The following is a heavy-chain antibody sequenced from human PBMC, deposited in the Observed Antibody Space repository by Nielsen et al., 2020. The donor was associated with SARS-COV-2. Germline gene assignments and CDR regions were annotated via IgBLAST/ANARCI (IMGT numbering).Heavy chain of an antibody. D-gene: IGHD2-15*01. CDR1: GGTFSSYA. CDR3: ARGEICSGGSCYPEY. J-gene: IGHJ4*02. CDR2: IIPIFGTA. V-gene: IGHV1-69*06. Sequence: SVKVSCKASGGTFSSYAISWVRQAPGQGLEWMGGIIPIFGTANYAQKFQGRVTITADKSTSTAYMELSSLRSEDTAVYYCARGEICSGGSCYPEYWGQGTLVTVSS.